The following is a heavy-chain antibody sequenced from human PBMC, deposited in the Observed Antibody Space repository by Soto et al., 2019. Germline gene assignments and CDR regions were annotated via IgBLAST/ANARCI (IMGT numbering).Heavy chain of an antibody. CDR2: IYYSGST. V-gene: IGHV4-39*01. Sequence: SETLSLTCTVSGGSISSSSYYWGWIRQPPGKGLEWIGSIYYSGSTYYNPSLKSRVTISVDTSKNQFSLKLSSVTAADTAVYYCARPLDYDILTGSPTNWFDPWGQGTLVTVSS. CDR1: GGSISSSSYY. J-gene: IGHJ5*02. CDR3: ARPLDYDILTGSPTNWFDP. D-gene: IGHD3-9*01.